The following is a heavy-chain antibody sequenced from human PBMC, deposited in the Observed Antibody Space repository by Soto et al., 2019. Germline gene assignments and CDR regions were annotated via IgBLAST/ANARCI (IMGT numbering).Heavy chain of an antibody. D-gene: IGHD6-6*01. J-gene: IGHJ4*02. CDR1: GYMFTTYG. Sequence: QVQLVQSGGEVKKPGASVEVSCRTSGYMFTTYGMSWVRQAPGQGLEWMAWISAYNGNKKYAQKFKGGVTRTTNTSTGTGSMELRNLTSDDTGPYFCARTGGGMAARPLEYWGQGTLVTVSS. CDR3: ARTGGGMAARPLEY. V-gene: IGHV1-18*04. CDR2: ISAYNGNK.